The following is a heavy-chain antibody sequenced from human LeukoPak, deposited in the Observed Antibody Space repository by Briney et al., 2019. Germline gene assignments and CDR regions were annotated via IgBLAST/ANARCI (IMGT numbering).Heavy chain of an antibody. CDR2: IYTSGST. V-gene: IGHV4-61*02. Sequence: PSQTLSLTCTVSGGSFSSGSYYWSWIRQPAGKGLEWIGRIYTSGSTNYNPSLKSRVTLSVDASTNQFSLRLSSLTAADTAVYYCARSQAGAYDSWGQGTLVTVSS. D-gene: IGHD6-13*01. CDR3: ARSQAGAYDS. J-gene: IGHJ4*02. CDR1: GGSFSSGSYY.